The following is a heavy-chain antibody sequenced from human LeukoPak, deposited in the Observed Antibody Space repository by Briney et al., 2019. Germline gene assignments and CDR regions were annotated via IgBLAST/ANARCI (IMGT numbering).Heavy chain of an antibody. Sequence: RASVKVSCKASGYTFTSYGISWVRQAPGQGLEWMGWISAYNGNTNYAQKLQGRVTMTTDTSTSTAYMELRSLRSEDTAVYYCARVFRRDYYDPDTEEYYYYGMDVWGQGTTVTVSS. CDR2: ISAYNGNT. CDR3: ARVFRRDYYDPDTEEYYYYGMDV. V-gene: IGHV1-18*01. CDR1: GYTFTSYG. D-gene: IGHD3-22*01. J-gene: IGHJ6*02.